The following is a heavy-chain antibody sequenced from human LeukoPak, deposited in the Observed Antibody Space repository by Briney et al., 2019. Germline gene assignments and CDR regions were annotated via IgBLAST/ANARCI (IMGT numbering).Heavy chain of an antibody. CDR3: ARDRPIVATKRDWFDP. V-gene: IGHV3-21*01. CDR2: ISSSSSYI. D-gene: IGHD5-12*01. CDR1: GFTFSSYS. J-gene: IGHJ5*02. Sequence: GGSLRLSCAASGFTFSSYSMNWVRQAPGKGLEWVSSISSSSSYIYYADSVKGRFTISRDNAKNLLYLQMNSLRAEDTAVYYCARDRPIVATKRDWFDPWGQGTLVTVSS.